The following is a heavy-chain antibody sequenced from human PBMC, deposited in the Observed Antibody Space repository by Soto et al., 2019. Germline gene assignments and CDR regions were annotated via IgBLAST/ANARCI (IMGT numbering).Heavy chain of an antibody. D-gene: IGHD3-3*01. J-gene: IGHJ4*02. CDR1: GFTFSSYA. V-gene: IGHV3-23*01. CDR2: ISGSGGST. Sequence: GGSLRLSCAASGFTFSSYAMSWVRQAQGKGLEWVSAISGSGGSTYYPDSLKGRFTISRDNSKNTLYLQMTSLRAEDTAVYYCAKPSFFTISGPLEDYWGQGTLVTVSS. CDR3: AKPSFFTISGPLEDY.